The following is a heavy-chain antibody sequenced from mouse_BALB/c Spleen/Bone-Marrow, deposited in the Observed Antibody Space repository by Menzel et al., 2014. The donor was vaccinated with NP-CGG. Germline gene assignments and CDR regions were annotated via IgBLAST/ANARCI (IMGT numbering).Heavy chain of an antibody. CDR3: ARTYFDY. V-gene: IGHV1S81*02. CDR2: INPSNGRT. CDR1: GYTFTSYW. J-gene: IGHJ2*01. Sequence: QVQLQQPGAELVKPGASVKLSCKASGYTFTSYWMHWVKQRPGQGLEWIGEINPSNGRTNYNEKFKSKATLTVDKSSSTAYMQLSSLTSEDSAVYYCARTYFDYWGRGTPLPVSS.